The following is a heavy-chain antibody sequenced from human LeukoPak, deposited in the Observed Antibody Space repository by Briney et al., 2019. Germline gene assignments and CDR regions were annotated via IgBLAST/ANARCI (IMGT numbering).Heavy chain of an antibody. CDR3: ARGGATIFGVVKGFDY. J-gene: IGHJ4*02. CDR1: GGSISDYY. CDR2: IYYSGST. V-gene: IGHV4-59*01. D-gene: IGHD3-3*01. Sequence: SETLSLTCTVSGGSISDYYWSWIRQPPGKGLEWIGYIYYSGSTNYNPSLKSRVTISVDTSKNQFSLKLSSVTAADTAVYYCARGGATIFGVVKGFDYWGQGTLVTVSS.